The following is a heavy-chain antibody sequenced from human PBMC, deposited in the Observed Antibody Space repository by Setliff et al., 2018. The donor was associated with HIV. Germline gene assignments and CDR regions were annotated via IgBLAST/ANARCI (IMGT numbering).Heavy chain of an antibody. D-gene: IGHD2-15*01. Sequence: SETLSLTCCVTDDPISSYYRSWVRQPAGKGLEWIGRLYVSGDTNYNPSLKSRVTMSLDTSKKHFSLKLKSVTAADTAVYYCALTGHRLLRGYMDVWGKGTTVTVSS. V-gene: IGHV4-4*07. J-gene: IGHJ6*03. CDR3: ALTGHRLLRGYMDV. CDR2: LYVSGDT. CDR1: DDPISSYY.